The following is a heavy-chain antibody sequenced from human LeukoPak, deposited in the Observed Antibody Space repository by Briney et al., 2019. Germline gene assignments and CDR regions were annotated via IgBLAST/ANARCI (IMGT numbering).Heavy chain of an antibody. CDR2: INPNSGGT. CDR3: ARGKVSSGIQVWLPSY. D-gene: IGHD5-18*01. J-gene: IGHJ4*02. Sequence: GASVKVSCKASGYTFTSYDINWVRQAPGQGLEWMGWINPNSGGTNYAQKFQGRVTMTRDTSISTAYMELSRLRSDDTAVYYCARGKVSSGIQVWLPSYWGQGTLVTVSS. V-gene: IGHV1-2*02. CDR1: GYTFTSYD.